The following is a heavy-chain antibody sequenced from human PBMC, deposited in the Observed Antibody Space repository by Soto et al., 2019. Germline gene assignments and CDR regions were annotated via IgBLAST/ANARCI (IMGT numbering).Heavy chain of an antibody. CDR2: ISGSGGST. D-gene: IGHD3-22*01. CDR1: GFTFSSYA. V-gene: IGHV3-23*01. CDR3: AKGVYYYDSSGYYFFDY. Sequence: GGSLRVSCAASGFTFSSYAMSWVRPAPGKGLEWVSAISGSGGSTYYADSVKGRFTISRDNSKNTLYLQMNSLRAEDTAVYYCAKGVYYYDSSGYYFFDYWGQGTLVTVSS. J-gene: IGHJ4*02.